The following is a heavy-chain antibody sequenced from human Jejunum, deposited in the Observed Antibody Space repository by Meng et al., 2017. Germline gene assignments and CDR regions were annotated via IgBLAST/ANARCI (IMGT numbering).Heavy chain of an antibody. J-gene: IGHJ4*02. CDR1: GFRFIYG. Sequence: EVQLLESGGGLVQAGGCLRLSCAVSGFRFIYGMSWVRQAPGKGLEGVAAISGSGETTHYADSVKGRFTISRDNSKNTVYLQMDSLRAEDTAVYYCAKSTGDSSWFDYWGQGTLVTVSS. D-gene: IGHD6-6*01. CDR2: ISGSGETT. CDR3: AKSTGDSSWFDY. V-gene: IGHV3-23*01.